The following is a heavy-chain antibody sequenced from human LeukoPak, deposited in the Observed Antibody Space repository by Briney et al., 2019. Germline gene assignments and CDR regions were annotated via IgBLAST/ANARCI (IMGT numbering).Heavy chain of an antibody. CDR3: AKEGCSGGSCYPHPYFIDY. V-gene: IGHV3-11*01. Sequence: PGGSLRLSCAASGFTFSDYYMSWIRQAPGKGLEWVSYISSSGSMISDADSVKGRFTISRDNAKNTLYLQMNSLRAEDTAVYYCAKEGCSGGSCYPHPYFIDYWGQGTLVTVSS. J-gene: IGHJ4*02. CDR2: ISSSGSMI. D-gene: IGHD2-15*01. CDR1: GFTFSDYY.